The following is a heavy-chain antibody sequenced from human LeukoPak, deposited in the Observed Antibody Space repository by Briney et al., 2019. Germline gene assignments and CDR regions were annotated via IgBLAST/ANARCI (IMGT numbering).Heavy chain of an antibody. CDR3: ARDRTPITMVRGDYFDY. V-gene: IGHV3-33*01. CDR1: GFTLRSYG. J-gene: IGHJ4*02. D-gene: IGHD3-10*01. Sequence: PGRSLRLSCAASGFTLRSYGMHWVRQAPGKGLEWVAVIWYDGSKKYNVDSVKGRFTISRDNSKNTLYLQMNSLRAEDTAVYYCARDRTPITMVRGDYFDYWGQGTLVTVSS. CDR2: IWYDGSKK.